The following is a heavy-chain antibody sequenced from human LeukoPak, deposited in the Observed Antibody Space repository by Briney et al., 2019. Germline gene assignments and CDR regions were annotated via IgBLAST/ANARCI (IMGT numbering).Heavy chain of an antibody. CDR1: GFTFSNHA. Sequence: PGGSLRLSWLTSGFTFSNHAMHWVRQGPGKGLEWVAVISDDGSTKFYADSVKGRFTISRDNSKNTLYLQMNSLRAEDTAVYYCARDLGLSGYYYYYGMDVWGQGTTVTVSS. CDR2: ISDDGSTK. V-gene: IGHV3-30*04. CDR3: ARDLGLSGYYYYYGMDV. J-gene: IGHJ6*02. D-gene: IGHD3-10*01.